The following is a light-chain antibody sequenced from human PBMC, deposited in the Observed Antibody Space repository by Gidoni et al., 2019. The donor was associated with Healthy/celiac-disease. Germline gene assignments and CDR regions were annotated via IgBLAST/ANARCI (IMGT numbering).Light chain of an antibody. Sequence: QAVVTQEPSRTVSPGGTVTLTCGSSTGAGTSGHYPYWFQQKPGQAPRTLISDTSKKPSWTPALFSGSLLGGKAALPLSGAQPEYEAEYYCLLSSSGATVVFGGGTTLTVL. V-gene: IGLV7-46*01. CDR3: LLSSSGATVV. CDR1: TGAGTSGHY. J-gene: IGLJ2*01. CDR2: DTS.